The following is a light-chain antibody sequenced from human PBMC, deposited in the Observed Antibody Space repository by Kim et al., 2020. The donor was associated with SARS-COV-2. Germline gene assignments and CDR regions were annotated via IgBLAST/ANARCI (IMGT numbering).Light chain of an antibody. CDR3: QQYNSYPLT. J-gene: IGKJ4*02. CDR2: AAS. CDR1: QDIANY. Sequence: DIQMTQSPSSLSASVGDRITITCRASQDIANYLAWFQQKPGKAPKSVIYAASSLQSGVPSTFGGSGYGTEFTFSITSLQSEDFATYYCQQYNSYPLTFGGGTKLEI. V-gene: IGKV1-16*01.